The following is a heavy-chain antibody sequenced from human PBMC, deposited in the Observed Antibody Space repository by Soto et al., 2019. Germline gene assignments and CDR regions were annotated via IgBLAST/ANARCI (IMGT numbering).Heavy chain of an antibody. V-gene: IGHV4-59*08. J-gene: IGHJ4*02. CDR1: GGSISSYY. Sequence: SETLSLTCTVSGGSISSYYWSWIRQPPGKGLEWIGYIYYSGSTNYNPSLKSRVTISVDTSKNQFSLKLSSVTAADTAVYYCARGRYDILTGYYPPGYWGQGTLVTVSS. D-gene: IGHD3-9*01. CDR3: ARGRYDILTGYYPPGY. CDR2: IYYSGST.